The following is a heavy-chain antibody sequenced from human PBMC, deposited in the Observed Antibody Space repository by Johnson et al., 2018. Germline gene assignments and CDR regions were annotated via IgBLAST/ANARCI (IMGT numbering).Heavy chain of an antibody. CDR3: AKRVGVPAPYYYYMGV. CDR1: GFTFRNYA. Sequence: VQLVQSGGGLVQPGGSLRLSCTASGFTFRNYAMTWVRQAPGKGLQWVSAISDTGGRTYYTDSVKGRFTISIDNSQNTLYLQMNSLRVEDTAVYYCAKRVGVPAPYYYYMGVWGKGTPVTVSS. CDR2: ISDTGGRT. V-gene: IGHV3-23*04. D-gene: IGHD3-16*01. J-gene: IGHJ6*03.